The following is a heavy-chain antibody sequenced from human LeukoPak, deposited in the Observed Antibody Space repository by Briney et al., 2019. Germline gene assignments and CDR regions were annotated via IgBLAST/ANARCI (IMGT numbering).Heavy chain of an antibody. D-gene: IGHD6-13*01. V-gene: IGHV3-33*01. J-gene: IGHJ6*03. CDR3: ARVGSSQWGSYYYYMDV. Sequence: GRSLRLSCAASGFTFSNYGMHWFRQAPGKGLEWVAVIWNDGGNKYYADSVKGRFTISRDNSRNTLYLQMNSLRAEDTAVYFCARVGSSQWGSYYYYMDVWGKGTTVTVSS. CDR1: GFTFSNYG. CDR2: IWNDGGNK.